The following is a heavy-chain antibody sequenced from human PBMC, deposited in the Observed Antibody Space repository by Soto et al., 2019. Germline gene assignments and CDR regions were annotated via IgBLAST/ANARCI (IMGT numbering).Heavy chain of an antibody. V-gene: IGHV4-30-2*01. CDR2: IYQSGST. D-gene: IGHD2-2*01. Sequence: NPSETLSLTCAVSGVSISSDGYSWSWIRQPPGKGLEWIGFIYQSGSTYYNPSLKSRGTMSVDRSKNQFSLKLTSVTAADTAVYYCARVPDRWGQGTLVTVSS. CDR1: GVSISSDGYS. J-gene: IGHJ5*02. CDR3: ARVPDR.